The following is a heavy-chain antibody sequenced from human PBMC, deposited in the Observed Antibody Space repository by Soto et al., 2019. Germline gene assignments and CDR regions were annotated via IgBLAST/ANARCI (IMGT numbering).Heavy chain of an antibody. CDR2: IDWDDDK. CDR3: ARTVAVAGTEGYYFDY. CDR1: GFSLSTSGMC. D-gene: IGHD6-19*01. V-gene: IGHV2-70*01. J-gene: IGHJ4*02. Sequence: SGPTLVNPTQTLTLTCTFAGFSLSTSGMCVSWIRQPPGKALEWLALIDWDDDKYYSTSLKTRLTISKDTSKNQVVLTMTNMDPVDTATYYCARTVAVAGTEGYYFDYWGQGTLVTVSS.